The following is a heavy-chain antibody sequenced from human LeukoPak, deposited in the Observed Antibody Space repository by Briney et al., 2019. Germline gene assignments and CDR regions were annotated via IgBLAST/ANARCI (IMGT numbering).Heavy chain of an antibody. J-gene: IGHJ4*02. CDR2: ISGPAGSW. CDR3: AKKVGLVSAPLYYFDV. Sequence: TGGSLRLSCAASGFTFSSYAMSWVRQAPGKGLEWVSAISGPAGSWDYADSVKGRFTISTDNSKNTLFLQMNSLRAEDTAIYYCAKKVGLVSAPLYYFDVWGQGTLVTVSS. D-gene: IGHD5/OR15-5a*01. V-gene: IGHV3-23*01. CDR1: GFTFSSYA.